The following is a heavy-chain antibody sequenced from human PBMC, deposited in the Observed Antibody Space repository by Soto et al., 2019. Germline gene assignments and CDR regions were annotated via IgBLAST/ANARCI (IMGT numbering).Heavy chain of an antibody. J-gene: IGHJ6*02. CDR3: ARGGPYCSSTSCYLSQAFYYGMDV. D-gene: IGHD2-2*01. CDR1: GYSFTGYY. Sequence: APVKVSCKASGYSFTGYYIHWVRQDPGQGLEWMGWINPNSGGTNYAQKFQGWVTMTRDTSISTAYMELSRLRSDDTAVYYCARGGPYCSSTSCYLSQAFYYGMDVWGQGTTVNLS. CDR2: INPNSGGT. V-gene: IGHV1-2*04.